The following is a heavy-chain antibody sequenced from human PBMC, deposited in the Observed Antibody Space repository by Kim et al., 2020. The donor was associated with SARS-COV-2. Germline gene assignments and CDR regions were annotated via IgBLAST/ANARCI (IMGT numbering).Heavy chain of an antibody. J-gene: IGHJ4*02. V-gene: IGHV4-34*01. CDR3: AREGRNYDFWSGYYTGY. Sequence: LKSRDTISVDTSKNQFSLKLSSVTAADTAVYYCAREGRNYDFWSGYYTGYWGQGTLVTVSS. D-gene: IGHD3-3*01.